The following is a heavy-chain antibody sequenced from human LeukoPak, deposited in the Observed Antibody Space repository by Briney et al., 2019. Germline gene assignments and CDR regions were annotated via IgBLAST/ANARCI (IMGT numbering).Heavy chain of an antibody. CDR2: IYHSGSS. CDR3: ARESDGSGWYNGMDV. Sequence: SETLSLTCIVSGYSISSGYYWGWIRQPPGKGLEWIGSIYHSGSSLYNPSLKSRVTISVDTSKNQFSLKLSSETAADTAVYYCARESDGSGWYNGMDVWGQGTTVTVSS. J-gene: IGHJ6*02. V-gene: IGHV4-38-2*02. D-gene: IGHD6-19*01. CDR1: GYSISSGYY.